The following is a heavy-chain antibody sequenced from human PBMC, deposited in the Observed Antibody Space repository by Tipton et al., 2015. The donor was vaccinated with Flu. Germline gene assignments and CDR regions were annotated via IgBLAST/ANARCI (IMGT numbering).Heavy chain of an antibody. D-gene: IGHD6-13*01. CDR1: GFTLSSYW. CDR3: VRAIAAAGCR. CDR2: IKQDGSEK. V-gene: IGHV3-7*01. J-gene: IGHJ4*02. Sequence: SLRLSCAASGFTLSSYWMSWVRQAPGKGLEWVANIKQDGSEKYYVDSVKGRFTISRDNAKNSLCLQMNSLRVEDTAVYYCVRAIAAAGCRWGQGTLVTVSS.